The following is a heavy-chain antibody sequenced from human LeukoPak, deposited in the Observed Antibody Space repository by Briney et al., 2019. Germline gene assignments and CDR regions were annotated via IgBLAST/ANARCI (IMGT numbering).Heavy chain of an antibody. D-gene: IGHD3-9*01. V-gene: IGHV4-4*09. Sequence: PSETLSLTCTVSGGSISSYYWSWIRQPPGKGLEWIGYIYTSGSTNYNPSLKNRVTISVDTSKNQFSLKLSSVTAADTAVYYCARRDILTGYSEGGAFDIWGQGTMVTVSS. CDR1: GGSISSYY. CDR3: ARRDILTGYSEGGAFDI. J-gene: IGHJ3*02. CDR2: IYTSGST.